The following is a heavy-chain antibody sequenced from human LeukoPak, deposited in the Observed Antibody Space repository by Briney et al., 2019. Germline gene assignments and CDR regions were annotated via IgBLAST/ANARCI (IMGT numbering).Heavy chain of an antibody. CDR2: IYYSGST. D-gene: IGHD6-13*01. CDR1: GFDFSTYS. Sequence: GSLRLSCEVSGFDFSTYSMNWVRQAPGKGLEWIGYIYYSGSTNYNPSLKSRVTISVDTSKNQFSLKLSSVTAADTAVYYCAGHRIAAAGTIRWGQGTLVTVSS. J-gene: IGHJ4*02. V-gene: IGHV4-59*08. CDR3: AGHRIAAAGTIR.